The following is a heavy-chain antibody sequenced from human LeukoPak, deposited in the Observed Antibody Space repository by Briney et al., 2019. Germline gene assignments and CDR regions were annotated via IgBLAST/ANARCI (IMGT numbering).Heavy chain of an antibody. J-gene: IGHJ4*02. CDR1: GGSISSSSYY. CDR2: IYYSGST. V-gene: IGHV4-39*01. CDR3: ARGFYQLPSDY. D-gene: IGHD2-2*01. Sequence: SETLSLTCTVSGGSISSSSYYWGWIRQPPGKGLEWIGSIYYSGSTYYNPSLKSRVTISVDTSKNQFSLKLSSVTAADTAVYYCARGFYQLPSDYWGQGTLVTVSS.